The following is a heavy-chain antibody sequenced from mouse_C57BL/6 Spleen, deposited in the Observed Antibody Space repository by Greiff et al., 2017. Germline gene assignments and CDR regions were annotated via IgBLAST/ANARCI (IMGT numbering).Heavy chain of an antibody. CDR1: GYTFTSYW. Sequence: QVQLQQPGAELVKPGASVKLSCKASGYTFTSYWMHWVKQRPGRGREWIGRIDPNSGGTKYNEKFKSKATLTVDKPSSTAYMQLSSLTSEDSAVYYCARANWDSLFAYWGQGTLVTVSA. CDR3: ARANWDSLFAY. V-gene: IGHV1-72*01. J-gene: IGHJ3*01. D-gene: IGHD4-1*01. CDR2: IDPNSGGT.